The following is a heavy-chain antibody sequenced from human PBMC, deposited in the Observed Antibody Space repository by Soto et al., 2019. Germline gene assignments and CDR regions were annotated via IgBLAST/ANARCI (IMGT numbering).Heavy chain of an antibody. CDR1: GFTFNSYA. CDR2: ITGRATGI. Sequence: EVQLLESGGGLVQPGGSLRLSCAASGFTFNSYAMSWVRQAPGKGLEWVSTITGRATGIYYADSVKGRFIISRDSSKTTLYLQRHSLRAEDTAEYDCAKNFWSGYPPRGRDVWGHGTAVTVSS. CDR3: AKNFWSGYPPRGRDV. V-gene: IGHV3-23*01. J-gene: IGHJ6*02. D-gene: IGHD3-3*01.